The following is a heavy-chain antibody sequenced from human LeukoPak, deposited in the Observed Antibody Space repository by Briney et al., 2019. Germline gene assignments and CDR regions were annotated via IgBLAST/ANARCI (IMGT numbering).Heavy chain of an antibody. Sequence: SETLSLTCTVSGGSISSSSYYWGWLRQPPGKGLEWIGSIYYSGSTYYNPSLKSRVTISVHTSKNQFSLKLSSVTAADTAVYYCARRYCSSTSCYAGQRFDYWGQGTLVTVSS. CDR2: IYYSGST. D-gene: IGHD2-2*01. CDR1: GGSISSSSYY. J-gene: IGHJ4*02. V-gene: IGHV4-39*07. CDR3: ARRYCSSTSCYAGQRFDY.